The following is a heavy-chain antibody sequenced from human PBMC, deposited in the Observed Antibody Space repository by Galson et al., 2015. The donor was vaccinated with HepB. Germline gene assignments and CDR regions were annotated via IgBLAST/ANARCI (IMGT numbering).Heavy chain of an antibody. Sequence: SLRLSCAASGFSFSDYGTNWVRQAPGKGLEWISSISSSTSVYYADSVKGRITTSRDNARNSLYLQMTSLRSEDTAVYYCSRAPGYNYGDLWGQGTPVIVSS. V-gene: IGHV3-69-1*01. CDR2: ISSSTSV. CDR3: SRAPGYNYGDL. CDR1: GFSFSDYG. J-gene: IGHJ4*02. D-gene: IGHD5-18*01.